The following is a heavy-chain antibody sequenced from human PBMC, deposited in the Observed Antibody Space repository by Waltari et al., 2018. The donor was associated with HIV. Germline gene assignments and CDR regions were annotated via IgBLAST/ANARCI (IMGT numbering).Heavy chain of an antibody. CDR2: ISGSGGST. CDR1: GFNFSSFA. J-gene: IGHJ6*02. V-gene: IGHV3-23*01. Sequence: EVQLLESGGGLVQRGGSLRLSCAASGFNFSSFALSWVRQAPGKGLEWVSAISGSGGSTYYADSVKGRFTISRDNSKNTLYLQMNSLRAEDTAVYYCAKDPMDIVATINYYGMDVWGQGTTVTVSS. CDR3: AKDPMDIVATINYYGMDV. D-gene: IGHD5-12*01.